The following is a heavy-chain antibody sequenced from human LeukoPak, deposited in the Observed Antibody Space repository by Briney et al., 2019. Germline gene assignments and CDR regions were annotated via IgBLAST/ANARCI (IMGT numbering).Heavy chain of an antibody. D-gene: IGHD3-9*01. CDR3: AGPPGYFDWVPGYFDL. Sequence: SETLPLTCTVSGGSISSSSYYWGWIRQPPGKGLEWIGSIYYSGSTYYNPSLKSRVTISVDTSKNQFSLKLSSVTAADTAVYYCAGPPGYFDWVPGYFDLWGRGTLVTVSS. CDR2: IYYSGST. CDR1: GGSISSSSYY. J-gene: IGHJ2*01. V-gene: IGHV4-39*01.